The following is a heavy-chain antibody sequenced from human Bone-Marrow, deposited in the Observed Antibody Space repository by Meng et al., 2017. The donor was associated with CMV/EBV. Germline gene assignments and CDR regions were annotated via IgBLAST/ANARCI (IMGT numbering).Heavy chain of an antibody. D-gene: IGHD6-13*01. CDR1: GFTFSSYA. Sequence: GESLKISCAASGFTFSSYAMHWVRQAPGKGLEWVAVISYDGSNKYYADSVKGRFTISRDNSKNTLYLQMNSLRAEDTAVDYCARDHSSSWYFDYWGQGNLVTVSS. J-gene: IGHJ4*02. CDR3: ARDHSSSWYFDY. CDR2: ISYDGSNK. V-gene: IGHV3-30-3*01.